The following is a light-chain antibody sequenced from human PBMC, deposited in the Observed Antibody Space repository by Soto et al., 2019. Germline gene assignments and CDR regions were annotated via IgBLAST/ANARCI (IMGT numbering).Light chain of an antibody. CDR2: EVT. Sequence: QSALTQPPSASGSPGQSVTISCTGTSSDVGGYNYVSWYQQYPGRAPKLMIYEVTKRPSGVPDRFSGSKSGNTASLTVSGRQAEDEADYYCSPYAASNNCLFVFGGGTQLTVL. V-gene: IGLV2-8*01. CDR3: SPYAASNNCLFV. CDR1: SSDVGGYNY. J-gene: IGLJ3*02.